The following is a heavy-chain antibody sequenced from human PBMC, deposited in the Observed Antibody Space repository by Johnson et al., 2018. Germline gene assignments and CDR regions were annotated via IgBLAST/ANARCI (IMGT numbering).Heavy chain of an antibody. Sequence: VQLVESGGNVVQXGRSXRLXCAASGFTFTNYAMHWVRQAPGKGLEWVAIISDDGNVKYYADSVKGRFTFSRDNSKNTVYLQMNSLRAEDTAVYYCAKDLAHYGAFDIWGQGTMVTVSS. CDR2: ISDDGNVK. CDR1: GFTFTNYA. CDR3: AKDLAHYGAFDI. J-gene: IGHJ3*02. V-gene: IGHV3-30*04. D-gene: IGHD3-16*01.